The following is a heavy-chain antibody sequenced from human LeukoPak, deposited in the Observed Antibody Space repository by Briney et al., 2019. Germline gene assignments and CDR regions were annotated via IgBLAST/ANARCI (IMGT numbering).Heavy chain of an antibody. J-gene: IGHJ4*02. D-gene: IGHD2-2*01. CDR3: TTQKVPATAQFDY. V-gene: IGHV3-15*01. CDR2: IKSKTDGGTT. Sequence: KTGGSLRLSCAASGFTFDDYAMHWVRQAPGKGLEWVGRIKSKTDGGTTDYAAPVKGRFTISRDDSKNTLYLQMNSLKTEDTAVYYCTTQKVPATAQFDYWGQGTLVTVSS. CDR1: GFTFDDYA.